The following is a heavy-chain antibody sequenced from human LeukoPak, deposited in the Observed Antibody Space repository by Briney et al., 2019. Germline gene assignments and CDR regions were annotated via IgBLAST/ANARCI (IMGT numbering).Heavy chain of an antibody. CDR1: GFTFSSYA. D-gene: IGHD4-17*01. CDR2: ISGSGGST. Sequence: PGGSLRLSCAASGFTFSSYAMSWVRQAPGNGLEWVSTISGSGGSTYYADSVKGRFTISRDNSNNTLYLQMNSLRAEDTAVYYCAKLDYGDYVLGYWGQGTLVTVSS. J-gene: IGHJ4*02. CDR3: AKLDYGDYVLGY. V-gene: IGHV3-23*01.